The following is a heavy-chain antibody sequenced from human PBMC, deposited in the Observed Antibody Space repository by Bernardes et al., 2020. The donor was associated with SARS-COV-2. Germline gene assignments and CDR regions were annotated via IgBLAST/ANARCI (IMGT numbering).Heavy chain of an antibody. Sequence: SGPTLVKPTQTLTLTCTFSGFSLSTSGMCVSWIRQPPGKALEWLARIDWDDDKYYSTSLKTRLTISKDTSKNQVVLTMTNMDPVDTATYYCARIGTNPYYYYGMDVWGQGTTVTVSS. V-gene: IGHV2-70*11. CDR1: GFSLSTSGMC. CDR3: ARIGTNPYYYYGMDV. CDR2: IDWDDDK. J-gene: IGHJ6*02.